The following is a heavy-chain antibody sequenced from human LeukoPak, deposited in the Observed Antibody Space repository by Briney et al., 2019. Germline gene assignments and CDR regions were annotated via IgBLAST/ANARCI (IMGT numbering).Heavy chain of an antibody. D-gene: IGHD6-19*01. CDR3: ARVRRGVEQWPMWY. J-gene: IGHJ4*02. CDR2: IYPGDSDT. V-gene: IGHV5-51*01. Sequence: GESLKISCKGSGYILTSYWIGWVRQMPGKGLEWMGIIYPGDSDTRYSPSFQGQVTISADKSISTAYLQWNSLKASDTAMYYCARVRRGVEQWPMWYWGQGTLVTVSS. CDR1: GYILTSYW.